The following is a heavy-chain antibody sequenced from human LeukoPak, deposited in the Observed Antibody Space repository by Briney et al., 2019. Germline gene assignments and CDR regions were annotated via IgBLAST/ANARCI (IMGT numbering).Heavy chain of an antibody. Sequence: PGGSLRLSCVASGFTFSRYDMHWVRQAPGKGLEWVAVTSDDGRKEIYADSVKDRFTISRDNSKNTLYLQMNSLRAEDTAVYYCARDKYSGSYMAEDYWGQGTLVTVSS. V-gene: IGHV3-30*04. CDR1: GFTFSRYD. J-gene: IGHJ4*02. D-gene: IGHD1-26*01. CDR2: TSDDGRKE. CDR3: ARDKYSGSYMAEDY.